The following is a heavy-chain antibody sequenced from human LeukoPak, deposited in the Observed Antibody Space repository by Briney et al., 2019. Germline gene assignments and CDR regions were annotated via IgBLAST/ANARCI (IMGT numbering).Heavy chain of an antibody. Sequence: PGGSLRLSCAASGFTFSNAWMSWVRQAPGKGLEWVGRIKSKTDGGTTDYAAPVKGRFTISRDDSKNTLYLQMNSLETEDTAVYYCTTTYGVVVPAAMSLEFDYWGQGTLVTVSS. D-gene: IGHD2-2*01. CDR2: IKSKTDGGTT. CDR1: GFTFSNAW. V-gene: IGHV3-15*01. J-gene: IGHJ4*02. CDR3: TTTYGVVVPAAMSLEFDY.